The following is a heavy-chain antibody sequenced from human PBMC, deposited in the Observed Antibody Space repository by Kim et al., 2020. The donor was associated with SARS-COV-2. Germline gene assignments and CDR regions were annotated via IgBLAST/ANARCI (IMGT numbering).Heavy chain of an antibody. V-gene: IGHV3-23*01. Sequence: GGSLRLSCAASGFTFSSYAMSWVRQAPGKGLEWVSAISGSGGSTYYADSVKGRFTISRDNSKNTLYLQMNSLRAEDTAVYYCAKGGNTYYYGSGSYSLYYGMDVWGQGTTVTVSS. CDR3: AKGGNTYYYGSGSYSLYYGMDV. CDR2: ISGSGGST. J-gene: IGHJ6*02. CDR1: GFTFSSYA. D-gene: IGHD3-10*01.